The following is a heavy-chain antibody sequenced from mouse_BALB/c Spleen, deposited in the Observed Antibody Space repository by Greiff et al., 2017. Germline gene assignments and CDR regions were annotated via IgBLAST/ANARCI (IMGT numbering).Heavy chain of an antibody. CDR3: ARCYDGYYDY. D-gene: IGHD2-3*01. CDR2: INPSTGYT. CDR1: GYTFTSYW. Sequence: QVQLQQSGAELAKPGASVKMSCKASGYTFTSYWMHWVKQRPGQGLEWIGYINPSTGYTEYNQKFKDKATLTADKSSSTAYMQLSSLSSEDSAVYYCARCYDGYYDYWGQGTTLTVSS. V-gene: IGHV1-7*01. J-gene: IGHJ2*01.